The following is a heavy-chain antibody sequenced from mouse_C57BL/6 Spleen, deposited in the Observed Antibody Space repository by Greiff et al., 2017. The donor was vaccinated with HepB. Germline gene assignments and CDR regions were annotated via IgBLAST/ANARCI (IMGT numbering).Heavy chain of an antibody. J-gene: IGHJ3*01. CDR2: IYPGGGYT. D-gene: IGHD2-2*01. Sequence: QVQLQQSGAELVRPGTSVKMSCKASGYTFTNYWIGWAKQRPGHGLEWIGDIYPGGGYTNYNEKFKGKATLTADKSSSTAYMQFSSLTSEDSAIYDCARRGPMVTTPTGGFAYWGQGTLVTVSA. CDR1: GYTFTNYW. V-gene: IGHV1-63*01. CDR3: ARRGPMVTTPTGGFAY.